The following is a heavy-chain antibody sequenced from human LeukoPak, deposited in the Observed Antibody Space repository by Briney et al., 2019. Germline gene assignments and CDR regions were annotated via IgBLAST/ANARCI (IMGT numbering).Heavy chain of an antibody. D-gene: IGHD5-12*01. CDR3: ARDSSGYAYYFDY. CDR2: ISYSGST. V-gene: IGHV4-59*01. Sequence: SETLSLTCTVSGGSISSYYWNWIRQPPGKGPEWIGYISYSGSTNYNPSLKSRVTISVDTSKNQFSLKLSSVTAADTAVYYCARDSSGYAYYFDYWGQGTLLTVSS. CDR1: GGSISSYY. J-gene: IGHJ4*02.